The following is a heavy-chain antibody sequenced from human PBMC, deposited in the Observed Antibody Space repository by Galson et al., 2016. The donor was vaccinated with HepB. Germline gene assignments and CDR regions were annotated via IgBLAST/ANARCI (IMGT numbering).Heavy chain of an antibody. D-gene: IGHD2-2*01. Sequence: SLRLSCAASGFTFRPYAMHWVRQAPGKGLEWVAVISYDGGNKYYADSVKGRFTISRDNSKNTLYLQMNTLTAEDTAVYYCAREIADIVVVPAARGSVTVTPLDYYGMDVWGQGTTVTVSS. J-gene: IGHJ6*02. CDR2: ISYDGGNK. V-gene: IGHV3-30*14. CDR1: GFTFRPYA. CDR3: AREIADIVVVPAARGSVTVTPLDYYGMDV.